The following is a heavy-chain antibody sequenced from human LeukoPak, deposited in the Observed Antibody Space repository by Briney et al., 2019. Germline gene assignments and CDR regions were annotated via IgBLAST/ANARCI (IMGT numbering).Heavy chain of an antibody. Sequence: PSETLSLTCTVSGYSISIGDYWGWIRQPPGTGLEWIGSISRSGSTYYNPSLKSRLTISVDTSKNHFSLKLSSVTAADTALYYCVIEPADRGVYYFDFWGQGTLVTVSS. D-gene: IGHD3-10*01. V-gene: IGHV4-38-2*02. CDR2: ISRSGST. J-gene: IGHJ4*02. CDR3: VIEPADRGVYYFDF. CDR1: GYSISIGDY.